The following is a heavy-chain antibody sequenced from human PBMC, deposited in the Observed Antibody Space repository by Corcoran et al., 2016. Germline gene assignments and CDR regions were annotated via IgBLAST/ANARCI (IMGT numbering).Heavy chain of an antibody. CDR3: ARESPPDYSFDY. CDR2: IYYSGST. Sequence: QVQLQESGPGLVKPSETLSLTCTVSGGSISTYYWSWIRQPPGKGLEWFGYIYYSGSTNYNPSRKSRVTMSVDTSKNQFSLKLSSVTAADTAVYYCARESPPDYSFDYWGQGTLVTVSS. V-gene: IGHV4-59*01. CDR1: GGSISTYY. J-gene: IGHJ4*02. D-gene: IGHD4-4*01.